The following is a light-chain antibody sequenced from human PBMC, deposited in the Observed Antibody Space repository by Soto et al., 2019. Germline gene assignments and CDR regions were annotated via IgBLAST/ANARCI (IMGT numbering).Light chain of an antibody. CDR2: AAS. V-gene: IGKV1-9*01. J-gene: IGKJ1*01. CDR1: QGINSF. Sequence: IQLTQSPSSLSASLGDRVTITWRASQGINSFLAWYQQKPGKAPKLLIYAASTLQSGVPSRFSGSGSGTEFTLTISSLQPDDFATYYCQHYNSYSEAFGQGTKVDI. CDR3: QHYNSYSEA.